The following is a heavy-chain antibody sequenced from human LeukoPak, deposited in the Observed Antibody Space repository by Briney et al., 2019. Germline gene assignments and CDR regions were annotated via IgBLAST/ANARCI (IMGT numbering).Heavy chain of an antibody. CDR2: IIPIFGTA. D-gene: IGHD3-22*01. CDR3: AGRYDYYYDSSGRPSQLDY. V-gene: IGHV1-69*13. J-gene: IGHJ4*02. CDR1: GGTFSSYA. Sequence: SVKVSCKASGGTFSSYAISWVRQAPGQGLEWMGGIIPIFGTANYAQKFQGRVTITADESTSTAYMELSSLRSEDTAVYYCAGRYDYYYDSSGRPSQLDYWGQGTLVTVTS.